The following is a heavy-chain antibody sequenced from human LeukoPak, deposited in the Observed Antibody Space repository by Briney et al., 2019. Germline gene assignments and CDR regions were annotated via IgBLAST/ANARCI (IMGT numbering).Heavy chain of an antibody. CDR2: INHSGNT. CDR1: GGSSSGYY. Sequence: PSETLSLTCAVYGGSSSGYYWSWIRQPPGKGPEWIGEINHSGNTNYSPSLKSRATISVDTSKNQFSLKLNSVTAADTAVYFCAREDCSGGDCYTFDIWGRGTMVTVS. J-gene: IGHJ3*02. D-gene: IGHD2-15*01. CDR3: AREDCSGGDCYTFDI. V-gene: IGHV4-34*01.